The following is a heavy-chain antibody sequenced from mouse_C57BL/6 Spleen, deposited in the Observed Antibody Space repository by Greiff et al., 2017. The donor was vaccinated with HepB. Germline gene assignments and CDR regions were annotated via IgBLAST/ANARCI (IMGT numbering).Heavy chain of an antibody. Sequence: VKLVESGAELVRPGASVTLSCKASGYTFTDYEMHWVKQTPVHGLEWIGAIDPETGGTAYNQKFKGKAILTADKSSSTAYMELRSLTSEDSAVYYCTRRRSSDYWGQGTTLTVSS. J-gene: IGHJ2*01. CDR3: TRRRSSDY. CDR1: GYTFTDYE. V-gene: IGHV1-15*01. CDR2: IDPETGGT.